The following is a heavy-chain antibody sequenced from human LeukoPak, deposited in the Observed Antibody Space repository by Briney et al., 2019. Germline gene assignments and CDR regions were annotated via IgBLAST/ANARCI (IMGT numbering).Heavy chain of an antibody. V-gene: IGHV4-59*08. CDR2: IYYSGST. D-gene: IGHD2-15*01. J-gene: IGHJ4*02. CDR3: ARHVTVHYSSFDY. CDR1: GGSISSYF. Sequence: SETLSLTCTVSGGSISSYFWSWIRQPPGKGLEWIGYIYYSGSTNYTPSLKSRVTISVDTSKKQFSLNLTSVTAADTAVYYCARHVTVHYSSFDYWGQGTLVTVSS.